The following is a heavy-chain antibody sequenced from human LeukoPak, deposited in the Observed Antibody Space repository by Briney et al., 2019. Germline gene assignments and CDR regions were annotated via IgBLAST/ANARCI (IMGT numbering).Heavy chain of an antibody. CDR1: GGSFSGYY. CDR2: INHSGST. J-gene: IGHJ2*01. D-gene: IGHD4-23*01. V-gene: IGHV4-34*01. CDR3: ARHDYGGFPRFFDL. Sequence: SETLSLTCAVYGGSFSGYYWSWIRQPPGKGLEWIGEINHSGSTNYNPSLKSRVTISVDTSKNQFSLKLSSVTAADTTMYFCARHDYGGFPRFFDLWGRGILVTVSS.